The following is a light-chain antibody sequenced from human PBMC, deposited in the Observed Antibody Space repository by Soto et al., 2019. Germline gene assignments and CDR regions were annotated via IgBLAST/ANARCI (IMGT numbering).Light chain of an antibody. CDR2: GAS. Sequence: EIVLTQSPGTLSLSPGERATLSCRASQSVSSSYLAWYQQKAGQAPRPLIYGASSRTIGIPNRFSGSGYATDFTLPISRQEPEAFEQYYCQQYGSSPWTFGQGTKVEIK. CDR3: QQYGSSPWT. V-gene: IGKV3-20*01. J-gene: IGKJ1*01. CDR1: QSVSSSY.